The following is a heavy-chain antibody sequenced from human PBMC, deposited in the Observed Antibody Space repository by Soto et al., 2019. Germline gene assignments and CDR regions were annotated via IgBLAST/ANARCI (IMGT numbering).Heavy chain of an antibody. CDR3: AKSPGCHYYYAMDV. CDR2: ISYSGGST. D-gene: IGHD3-16*01. J-gene: IGHJ6*02. Sequence: EVQVLESGGGLVQPGGSLRLSCAASGFIFSNYAFNWVRQAPGKGLWWVSGISYSGGSTNYADSVKGQFTFSRDNSKNTLYLQMDRPRAEDTAVYYCAKSPGCHYYYAMDVWGQGTTVTVSS. V-gene: IGHV3-23*01. CDR1: GFIFSNYA.